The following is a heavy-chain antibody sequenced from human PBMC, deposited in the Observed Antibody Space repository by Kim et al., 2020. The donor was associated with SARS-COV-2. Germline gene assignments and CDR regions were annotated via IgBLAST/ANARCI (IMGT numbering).Heavy chain of an antibody. CDR2: INHSGST. Sequence: SETLSLTCAVYGGSFSGYYWTWIRQPPGKGLEWIGEINHSGSTNYNPSLKSRVTISVDTSKNQFSLKLSSVTAADTAVYYCARVGYSYSSDYWGQGTLVT. CDR1: GGSFSGYY. J-gene: IGHJ4*02. V-gene: IGHV4-34*01. D-gene: IGHD5-18*01. CDR3: ARVGYSYSSDY.